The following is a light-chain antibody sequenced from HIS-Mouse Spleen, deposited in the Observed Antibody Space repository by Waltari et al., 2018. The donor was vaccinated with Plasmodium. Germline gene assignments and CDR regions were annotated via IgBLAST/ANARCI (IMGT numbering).Light chain of an antibody. J-gene: IGKJ2*01. Sequence: IPITQSPFSLSAPVGDRFTITFRASQGIRNDLGWYQQKPGKAPKLLISAASSLQSGVPSRFSGSGSGTDFTLTISSLQPEDFATYYCLQDYNYPYTFGQGTKLEIK. V-gene: IGKV1-6*01. CDR1: QGIRND. CDR2: AAS. CDR3: LQDYNYPYT.